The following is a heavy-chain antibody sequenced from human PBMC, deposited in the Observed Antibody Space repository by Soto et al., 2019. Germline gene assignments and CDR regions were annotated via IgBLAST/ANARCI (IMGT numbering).Heavy chain of an antibody. V-gene: IGHV3-23*01. CDR3: AKDVHYEIVTWIEDFDH. Sequence: EVQLLESGGGLVQPGGSLKISCAVSGFTFSSYAMSWVRQAPGKGLEWVSGISGTGRVTNYAESVKGRFTISRDNPKNTLSLEMKSLRDEDTAVYYCAKDVHYEIVTWIEDFDHWVQGTLVTVSS. CDR1: GFTFSSYA. CDR2: ISGTGRVT. J-gene: IGHJ1*01. D-gene: IGHD3-9*01.